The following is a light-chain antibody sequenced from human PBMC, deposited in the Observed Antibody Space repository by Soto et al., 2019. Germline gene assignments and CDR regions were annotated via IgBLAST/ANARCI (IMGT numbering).Light chain of an antibody. CDR1: SSNIGSNT. CDR3: AAWDDSLTRYV. Sequence: QSVLTQPPSASATPGQRVTISCSGSSSNIGSNTVNWYQQLPGTAPKLLIYSNNQRPSGVPDRFSGSKSGTSASLAISGLQSEDEADYYCAAWDDSLTRYVFGTVTKLPV. V-gene: IGLV1-44*01. CDR2: SNN. J-gene: IGLJ1*01.